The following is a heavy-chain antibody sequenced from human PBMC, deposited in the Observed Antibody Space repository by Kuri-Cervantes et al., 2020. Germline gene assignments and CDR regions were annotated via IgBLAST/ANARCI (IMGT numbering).Heavy chain of an antibody. D-gene: IGHD2-8*01. CDR2: IRSKAYGGTT. Sequence: GESLKISCTASGFTFGDYAMSWVRQAPGKGLEWVGFIRSKAYGGTTEYAASVKGRFAISRDDSKSIAYLQMNSLKTEDTAVYYCTREGALTQRGTHDVYDLWGQGTMVTVSS. V-gene: IGHV3-49*04. J-gene: IGHJ3*01. CDR1: GFTFGDYA. CDR3: TREGALTQRGTHDVYDL.